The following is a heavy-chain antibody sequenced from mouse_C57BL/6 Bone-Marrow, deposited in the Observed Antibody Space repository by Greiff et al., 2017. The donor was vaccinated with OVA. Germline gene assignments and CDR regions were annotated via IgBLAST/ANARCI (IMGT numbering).Heavy chain of an antibody. CDR3: ARAVVATDYFDY. CDR1: GFTFSDYG. D-gene: IGHD1-1*01. J-gene: IGHJ2*01. V-gene: IGHV5-17*01. Sequence: EVKLMESGGGLVKPGGSLKLSCAASGFTFSDYGMHWVRQAPEKGLEWVAYISSGSSTIYYADTVKGRFTISRDNAKNTLFLQMTSLRSEDTAMYYCARAVVATDYFDYWGQGTTLTVSS. CDR2: ISSGSSTI.